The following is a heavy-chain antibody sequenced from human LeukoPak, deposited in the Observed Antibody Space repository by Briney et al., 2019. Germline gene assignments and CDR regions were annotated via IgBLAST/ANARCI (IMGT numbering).Heavy chain of an antibody. CDR3: AREGGGIGIAARNAYYYYMDV. V-gene: IGHV4-4*07. Sequence: SETLSLTCTVSGGSISSYYWTWIRQPAGKGLEWIGRIYTSGSTNYNPSLKSRVTMSVDASKNQFSLKLSSVTAADTAVYYCAREGGGIGIAARNAYYYYMDVWGKGTTVTVSS. J-gene: IGHJ6*03. CDR2: IYTSGST. D-gene: IGHD6-6*01. CDR1: GGSISSYY.